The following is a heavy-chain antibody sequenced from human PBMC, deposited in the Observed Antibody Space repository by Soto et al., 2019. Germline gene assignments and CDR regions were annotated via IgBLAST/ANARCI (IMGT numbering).Heavy chain of an antibody. CDR1: GFTFSSYG. Sequence: GESLKISCAASGFTFSSYGMHWVRQAPGKGLEWVAVIWYDGKKKYYADSVKGRLTISRDNSKNTLYLQMDSLRAEDTAVYYCARSGATGLYYLDYWGLGTLVTVSS. CDR3: ARSGATGLYYLDY. V-gene: IGHV3-33*01. J-gene: IGHJ4*02. D-gene: IGHD3-16*01. CDR2: IWYDGKKK.